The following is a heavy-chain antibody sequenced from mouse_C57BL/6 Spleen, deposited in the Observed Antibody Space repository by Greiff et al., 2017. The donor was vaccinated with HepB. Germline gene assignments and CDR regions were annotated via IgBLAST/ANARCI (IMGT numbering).Heavy chain of an antibody. CDR1: GYTFTDYY. CDR3: ARSSLPMDY. J-gene: IGHJ4*01. V-gene: IGHV1-76*01. Sequence: VQLVESGAELVRPGASVKLSCKASGYTFTDYYINWVKQRPGQGLEWIARIYPGSGNTYYNEKFKGKATLTAEKSSSTAYMQLSSLTSEDSAVYFCARSSLPMDYWGQGTSVTVSS. CDR2: IYPGSGNT. D-gene: IGHD1-3*01.